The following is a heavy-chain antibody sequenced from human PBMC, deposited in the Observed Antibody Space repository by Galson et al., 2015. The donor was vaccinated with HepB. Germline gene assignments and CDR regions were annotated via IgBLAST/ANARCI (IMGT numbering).Heavy chain of an antibody. CDR2: IYYSGGT. J-gene: IGHJ4*02. Sequence: SETLSLTCTVSGGSISSSNYYWGWIRQPPGKGLEWIGSIYYSGGTYYNPSLKSRVTISVDTSKNQFSLKLSSVTAADTAVYYCARRPFGELKFDSWGQGTLVTVSS. D-gene: IGHD3-10*01. CDR1: GGSISSSNYY. CDR3: ARRPFGELKFDS. V-gene: IGHV4-39*01.